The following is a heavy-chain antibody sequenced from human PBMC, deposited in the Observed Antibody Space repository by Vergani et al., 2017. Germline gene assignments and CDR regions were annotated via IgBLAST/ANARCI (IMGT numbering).Heavy chain of an antibody. V-gene: IGHV1-45*02. CDR3: ATGAGYVLTYYGMDV. J-gene: IGHJ6*02. CDR1: GYTFTYRY. D-gene: IGHD3-16*01. Sequence: QMQLVQSGAEVKKPGSSVKVSCKASGYTFTYRYLHWVRQAPGQALEWMGWITPFNGNTNYAQKFQDRVTITRDRSMSTAYMELSSLRSEDTAMYYCATGAGYVLTYYGMDVWGQGTTVTVSS. CDR2: ITPFNGNT.